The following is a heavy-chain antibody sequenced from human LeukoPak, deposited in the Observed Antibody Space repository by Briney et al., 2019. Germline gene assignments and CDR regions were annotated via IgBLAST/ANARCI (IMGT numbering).Heavy chain of an antibody. CDR1: GYTFTSYA. Sequence: ASVKVSCKTSGYTFTSYAMNWVRQAPGQGLEWMGWINTNTGNPTYAQGFTGRFVFSLDTSVSTAYLQISSLKAEDTAVYYCARDGFGKYSSSWRPPFIHYWGQGTLVTVSS. J-gene: IGHJ4*02. CDR3: ARDGFGKYSSSWRPPFIHY. V-gene: IGHV7-4-1*02. CDR2: INTNTGNP. D-gene: IGHD6-13*01.